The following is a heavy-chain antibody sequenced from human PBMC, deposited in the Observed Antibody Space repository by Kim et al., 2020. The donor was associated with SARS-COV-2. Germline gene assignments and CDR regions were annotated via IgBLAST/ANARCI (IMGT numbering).Heavy chain of an antibody. D-gene: IGHD3-16*02. CDR3: ASSGQFGGVIAKLHYFDY. V-gene: IGHV1-69*02. Sequence: QGRVTITADKSTSTAYMELSSLRSEDTAVYYCASSGQFGGVIAKLHYFDYWGQGTLVTVSS. J-gene: IGHJ4*02.